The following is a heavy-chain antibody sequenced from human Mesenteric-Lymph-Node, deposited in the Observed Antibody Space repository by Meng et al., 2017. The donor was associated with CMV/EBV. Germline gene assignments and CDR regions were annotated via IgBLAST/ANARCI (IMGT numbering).Heavy chain of an antibody. CDR2: ISGSGGST. J-gene: IGHJ4*02. CDR3: AKGGYSYGYFDY. CDR1: GFTFSSYA. V-gene: IGHV3-23*01. D-gene: IGHD5-18*01. Sequence: SCAASGFTFSSYAMSWVRQAPGKGLEWVSAISGSGGSTYYADSVKGRFTISRDNSKNTLYLQMNSLRAEDTAVYYCAKGGYSYGYFDYWGQGTLVTVSS.